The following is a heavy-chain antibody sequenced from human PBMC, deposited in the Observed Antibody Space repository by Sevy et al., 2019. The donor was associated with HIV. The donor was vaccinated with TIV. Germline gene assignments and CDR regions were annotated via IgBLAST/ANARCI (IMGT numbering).Heavy chain of an antibody. D-gene: IGHD1-26*01. Sequence: GGSLRLSCAASGFTLSTYWMHWVRQPPGKGLVWVSRINRDGSSTSYADSVKGRFTISRDNAKNTLFLQMNRLSAEDTAVYYCAREIKMSGSSGKDAFDIWGQGTMVTVSS. CDR3: AREIKMSGSSGKDAFDI. CDR2: INRDGSST. CDR1: GFTLSTYW. J-gene: IGHJ3*02. V-gene: IGHV3-74*01.